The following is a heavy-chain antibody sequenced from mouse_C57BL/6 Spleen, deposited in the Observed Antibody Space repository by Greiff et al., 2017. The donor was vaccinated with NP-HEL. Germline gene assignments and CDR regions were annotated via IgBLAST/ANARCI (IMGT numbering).Heavy chain of an antibody. V-gene: IGHV1-53*01. CDR1: GYTFTSYW. D-gene: IGHD2-2*01. CDR3: ARTTMVTTKAMDY. Sequence: VQLQQPGTELVKPGASVKLSCKASGYTFTSYWMHWVKQRPGQGLEWIGNINPSNGGTNHNEKFKSKATLTVDKSSSTAYMQLSSLTSEDSAVYYCARTTMVTTKAMDYWGQGTSVTVSS. CDR2: INPSNGGT. J-gene: IGHJ4*01.